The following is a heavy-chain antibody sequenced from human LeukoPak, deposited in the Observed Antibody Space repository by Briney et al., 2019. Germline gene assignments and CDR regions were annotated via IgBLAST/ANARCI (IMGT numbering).Heavy chain of an antibody. Sequence: GGSLRLSCAASGFTVSSNYMSWVRQAPGKGLEWVSVIYSGGSTYYADSVKGRFTISRDNSKNTLYLQMNSLRAEDTAVYYCAKEIRWELLRDAFDIWGQGTMVTVSS. D-gene: IGHD1-26*01. V-gene: IGHV3-53*01. J-gene: IGHJ3*02. CDR3: AKEIRWELLRDAFDI. CDR1: GFTVSSNY. CDR2: IYSGGST.